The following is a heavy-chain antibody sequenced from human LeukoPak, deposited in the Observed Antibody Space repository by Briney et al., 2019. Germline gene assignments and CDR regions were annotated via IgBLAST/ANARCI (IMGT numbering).Heavy chain of an antibody. Sequence: ETLSLTCAVYGGSFSGYYWSWIRQPPGKGLEWVSAISGSGGSTYYADSVKGRFTISRDNSKNTLYLQMNSLRAEDTAVYYCAKDPVRPNYYDSSGYSEADYWGQGTLVTVSS. CDR2: ISGSGGST. CDR1: GGSFSGYY. CDR3: AKDPVRPNYYDSSGYSEADY. J-gene: IGHJ4*02. D-gene: IGHD3-22*01. V-gene: IGHV3-23*01.